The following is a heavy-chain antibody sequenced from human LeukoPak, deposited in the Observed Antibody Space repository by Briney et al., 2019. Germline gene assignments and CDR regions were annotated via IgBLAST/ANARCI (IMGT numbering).Heavy chain of an antibody. V-gene: IGHV1-69*13. Sequence: SVKVSCKGSGGTFISDAISWVRQAPGQTLEWMGGIIPIFGRANYAQKFQGRVTITPDESTNTTYMELSSLRSDDTAVYYCAREMDGDYSFDSWGQGSLVTVSS. CDR3: AREMDGDYSFDS. CDR1: GGTFISDA. J-gene: IGHJ4*02. CDR2: IIPIFGRA. D-gene: IGHD4-17*01.